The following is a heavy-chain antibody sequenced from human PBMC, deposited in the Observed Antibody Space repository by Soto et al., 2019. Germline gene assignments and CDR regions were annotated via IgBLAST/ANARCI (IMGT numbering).Heavy chain of an antibody. CDR2: IKADGSER. J-gene: IGHJ4*02. D-gene: IGHD6-19*01. CDR1: GFTISNYW. CDR3: ASGSGWTFDY. V-gene: IGHV3-7*01. Sequence: EVQLVESGGGLVQPGGSQLLSCAASGFTISNYWMTWVRQAPGKGLEWVANIKADGSERYYVDSVKGRFTISRDNAQNSLFLQMNSLGADDTALYYCASGSGWTFDYWGQVTLVTVSS.